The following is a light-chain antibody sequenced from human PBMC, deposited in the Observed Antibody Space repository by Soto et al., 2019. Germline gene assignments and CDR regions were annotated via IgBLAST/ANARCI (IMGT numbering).Light chain of an antibody. V-gene: IGKV1-5*01. J-gene: IGKJ4*02. CDR1: QSISSW. Sequence: DIQMTQSPSTLSASVGDRVTITCRASQSISSWLAWYQQKPGQAPKLLIYDASSMESGVPARFSGGGSGTEFTLTISSLQSDDFATYYCQHYKSYSVTFGGGTRVEI. CDR3: QHYKSYSVT. CDR2: DAS.